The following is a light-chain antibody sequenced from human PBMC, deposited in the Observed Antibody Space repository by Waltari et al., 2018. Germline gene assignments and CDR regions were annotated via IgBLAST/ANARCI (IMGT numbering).Light chain of an antibody. CDR2: GAS. Sequence: DIQMTQSPSSLSASVGDRVTITCRASQGIRDDLGWYQQKPGQPPKRLIYGASNLQSWVPLRFSGSGSGTEFTLTISSLQPEDSAIYYCLQHNTYPITFGPGTKVEI. J-gene: IGKJ3*01. V-gene: IGKV1-17*01. CDR3: LQHNTYPIT. CDR1: QGIRDD.